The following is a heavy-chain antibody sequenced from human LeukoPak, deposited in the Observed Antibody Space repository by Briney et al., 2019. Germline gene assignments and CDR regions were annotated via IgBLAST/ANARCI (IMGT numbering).Heavy chain of an antibody. V-gene: IGHV3-53*01. CDR1: GFTVSSNY. J-gene: IGHJ4*02. D-gene: IGHD5-24*01. Sequence: GSLRLSCAASGFTVSSNYMSWGRQAPGKGLEWVSVIYSGGSTYYADSVKGRFTISRDNSKNTLYLQMNSLRAEDTAVYYCAREVGPFHQLDYWGQGTLVTVSS. CDR2: IYSGGST. CDR3: AREVGPFHQLDY.